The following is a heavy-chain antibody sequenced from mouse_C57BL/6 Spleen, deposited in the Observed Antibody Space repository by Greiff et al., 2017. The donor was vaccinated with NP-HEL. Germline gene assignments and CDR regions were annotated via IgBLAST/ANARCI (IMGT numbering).Heavy chain of an antibody. CDR3: AGGYDGVYYAMDY. Sequence: EVQVVESGAELVKPGASVKLSCTASGFNIKDYYMHWVKQRTEQGLEWIGRIDPEDGETKYAPKFQGKATITADTSSNTAYLQLSSLTSEDTAVYYCAGGYDGVYYAMDYWGQGTSVTVSS. V-gene: IGHV14-2*01. D-gene: IGHD2-2*01. CDR2: IDPEDGET. CDR1: GFNIKDYY. J-gene: IGHJ4*01.